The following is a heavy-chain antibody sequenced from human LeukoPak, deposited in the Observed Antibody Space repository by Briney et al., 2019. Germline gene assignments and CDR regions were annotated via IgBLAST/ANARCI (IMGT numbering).Heavy chain of an antibody. CDR3: ARDRQPTMYYFDY. CDR2: INPNSGGT. Sequence: ASVKVSCKASGYTFTGYYMHWVRQAPGQGLEWMGWINPNSGGTNYAQKFQGRVTMTRDTSTSTVYMELSSLRSEDTAVYYCARDRQPTMYYFDYWGQGILVTVSS. J-gene: IGHJ4*02. D-gene: IGHD3-3*01. CDR1: GYTFTGYY. V-gene: IGHV1-2*02.